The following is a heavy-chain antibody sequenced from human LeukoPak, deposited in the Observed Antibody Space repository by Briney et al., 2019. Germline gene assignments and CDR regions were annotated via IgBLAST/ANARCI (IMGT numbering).Heavy chain of an antibody. CDR2: IYTSGST. CDR1: GGSISSYY. D-gene: IGHD3-9*01. J-gene: IGHJ3*02. V-gene: IGHV4-4*07. Sequence: SETLSLTCTVSGGSISSYYWSWIRQPAGKGLEWIGRIYTSGSTNYNPSLKSRVTMSVDPSKNQFSLKLSSVTAADTAVYYCAREVNYYDILTGYSSHDAFDIWGQGTMVTVSS. CDR3: AREVNYYDILTGYSSHDAFDI.